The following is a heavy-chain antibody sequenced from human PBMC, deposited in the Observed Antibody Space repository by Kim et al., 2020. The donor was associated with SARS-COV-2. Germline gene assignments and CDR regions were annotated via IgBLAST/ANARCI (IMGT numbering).Heavy chain of an antibody. Sequence: GSLRLSCGASGFTFSSYWMHWLRRAPGKGLLWVSRINSDGTSTTYADSVKGRFTISRSNAKNTVYLQMNSLRADDTAVYYCARGLGGSYIDSWGQGTLV. D-gene: IGHD3-16*01. V-gene: IGHV3-74*01. CDR3: ARGLGGSYIDS. J-gene: IGHJ4*02. CDR2: INSDGTST. CDR1: GFTFSSYW.